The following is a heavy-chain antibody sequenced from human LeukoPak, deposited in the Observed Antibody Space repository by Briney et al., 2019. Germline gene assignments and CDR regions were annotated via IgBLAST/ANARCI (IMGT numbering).Heavy chain of an antibody. CDR1: GGSFSGYY. V-gene: IGHV4-34*01. Sequence: PSETLSLTCAVYGGSFSGYYWSWIRQPPGKGLEWIGEINHSGSTNYNPSLKSRVTISVDTSKNQFSLKLSSVTAADTAVYYCARDTRVAAVPYYYYYMDVWGKGTTVTVSS. J-gene: IGHJ6*03. D-gene: IGHD6-13*01. CDR3: ARDTRVAAVPYYYYYMDV. CDR2: INHSGST.